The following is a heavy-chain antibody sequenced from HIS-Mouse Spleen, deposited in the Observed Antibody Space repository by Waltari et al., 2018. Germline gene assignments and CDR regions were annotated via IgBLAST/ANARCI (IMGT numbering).Heavy chain of an antibody. CDR1: GGSFSGYY. D-gene: IGHD4-17*01. V-gene: IGHV4-34*01. CDR3: ARTTVVKPGSFQH. Sequence: QVQLQQWGAGLLKPSETLSLTCAVYGGSFSGYYWRGIPQPPGKGLEWIGEINHSGSTNYNPSLKSRVTISVDTSKNQFSLKLSSVTAADTAVYYCARTTVVKPGSFQHWGQGTLVTVSS. J-gene: IGHJ1*01. CDR2: INHSGST.